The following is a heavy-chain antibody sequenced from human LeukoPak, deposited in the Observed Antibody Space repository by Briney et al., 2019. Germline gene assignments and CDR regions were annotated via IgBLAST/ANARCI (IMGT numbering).Heavy chain of an antibody. CDR3: ARGRYDDSVDY. D-gene: IGHD2-2*01. J-gene: IGHJ4*02. V-gene: IGHV3-21*01. CDR2: ISSSSNYI. Sequence: GGSLRLSCAASGFTFSSYSMNCVRHAPRKGLEWVSSISSSSNYIQYADSVKGRFTISRDNAKNSLYLQMNSLRAEDTAVYYCARGRYDDSVDYWGQGTLVTVSS. CDR1: GFTFSSYS.